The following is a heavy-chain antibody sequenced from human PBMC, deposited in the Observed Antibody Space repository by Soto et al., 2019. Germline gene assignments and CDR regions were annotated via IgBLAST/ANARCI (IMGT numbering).Heavy chain of an antibody. D-gene: IGHD6-13*01. V-gene: IGHV4-31*03. CDR2: IYYSGST. J-gene: IGHJ4*02. Sequence: LSLTCTVSGGSISSGCYYWSWIRQHPGKGLEWIGYIYYSGSTYYNPSLKSRVTISVDTSKNQFSLKLSSVTAADTAVYYCARGLGLRTLLAAAGTWFDYWGQGTLVTVSS. CDR1: GGSISSGCYY. CDR3: ARGLGLRTLLAAAGTWFDY.